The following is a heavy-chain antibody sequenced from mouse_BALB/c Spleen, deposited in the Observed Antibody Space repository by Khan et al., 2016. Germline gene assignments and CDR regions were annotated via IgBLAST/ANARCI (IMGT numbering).Heavy chain of an antibody. Sequence: QIQLVQSGPELKKPGETVKISCKASGYTFTNYGMHWVKQAPGKGLKWMGWINTYTGEPTYADDFKGRFAFSLETSASPPYLPINNVNNEETATYCCAREPCAMDYWGQGTSVTVSS. CDR1: GYTFTNYG. J-gene: IGHJ4*01. CDR3: AREPCAMDY. CDR2: INTYTGEP. V-gene: IGHV9-3-1*01.